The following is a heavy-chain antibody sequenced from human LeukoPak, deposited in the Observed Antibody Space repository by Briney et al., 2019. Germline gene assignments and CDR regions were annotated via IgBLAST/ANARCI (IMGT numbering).Heavy chain of an antibody. CDR3: ARGHRPQYSSGWDNWFDP. Sequence: GGSLRLSCTTSAFILSTYWMHWVRRDTGKGLVWVSRISNDGRNINYVDSVKGRFDISRHNAKHSLSLQMNSLTVEDTAVCYSARGHRPQYSSGWDNWFDPWGQGTLVAVSS. J-gene: IGHJ5*02. CDR1: AFILSTYW. V-gene: IGHV3-74*01. CDR2: ISNDGRNI. D-gene: IGHD6-19*01.